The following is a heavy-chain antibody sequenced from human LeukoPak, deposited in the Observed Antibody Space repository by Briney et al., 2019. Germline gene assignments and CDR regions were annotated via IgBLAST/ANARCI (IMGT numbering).Heavy chain of an antibody. CDR1: EVSDTGNY. CDR3: AIERDSLIRGVLGAMDV. D-gene: IGHD3-10*01. V-gene: IGHV3-53*01. CDR2: IYDTGTT. J-gene: IGHJ6*03. Sequence: SGGSLRLSSAPSEVSDTGNYMSWVPHAPGQGLEGVSLIYDTGTTHYADSVKGRFTISRGNSKNTVYLQMNYLRVEDTAVYYCAIERDSLIRGVLGAMDVWGKGTTVTVSS.